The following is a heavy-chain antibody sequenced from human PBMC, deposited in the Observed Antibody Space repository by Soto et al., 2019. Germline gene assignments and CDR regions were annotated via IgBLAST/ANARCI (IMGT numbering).Heavy chain of an antibody. Sequence: PGGSLRLSCAASGFTFSDYYMSWIRQAPWKGLEWVSYISSSSSYTNYADSVKGRFTISRDNAKNSLYLQMNSLRAEDTAVYYCARIVMEGFGELSYYFDYWGQGTLVTVSS. D-gene: IGHD3-10*01. J-gene: IGHJ4*02. CDR2: ISSSSSYT. V-gene: IGHV3-11*03. CDR1: GFTFSDYY. CDR3: ARIVMEGFGELSYYFDY.